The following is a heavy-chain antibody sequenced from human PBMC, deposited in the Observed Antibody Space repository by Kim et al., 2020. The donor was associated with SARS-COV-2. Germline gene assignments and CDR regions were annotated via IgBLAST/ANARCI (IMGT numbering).Heavy chain of an antibody. CDR3: AKNRGDYYYGMDV. Sequence: GGSLRLSCAASGFTFSSYAMHWVRQAPGKGLEWVAVISYDGSNKYYADSVKGRFTISRDNSKNTLYLRMNSLRAEDTAVHYCAKNRGDYYYGMDVWCQGT. D-gene: IGHD3-16*01. CDR2: ISYDGSNK. J-gene: IGHJ6*02. V-gene: IGHV3-30-3*02. CDR1: GFTFSSYA.